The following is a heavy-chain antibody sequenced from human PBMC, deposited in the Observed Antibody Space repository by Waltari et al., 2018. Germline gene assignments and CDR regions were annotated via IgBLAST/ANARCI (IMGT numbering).Heavy chain of an antibody. V-gene: IGHV1-2*02. CDR2: SNPNNGAT. Sequence: QVQLVQSGVEVKKPGASVRVSCKASGYTFTVYYLHWIRQAPGQGPEWMGWSNPNNGATQYAQKVQGRVTMTRDTSINTAYLEVTSDDTAVYFCARDRWGESHGYGYWGRGTLVTVSS. CDR1: GYTFTVYY. D-gene: IGHD7-27*01. J-gene: IGHJ4*02. CDR3: ARDRWGESHGYGY.